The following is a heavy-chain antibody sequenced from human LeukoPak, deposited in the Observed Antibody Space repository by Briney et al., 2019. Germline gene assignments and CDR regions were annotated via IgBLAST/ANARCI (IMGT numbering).Heavy chain of an antibody. D-gene: IGHD4-17*01. V-gene: IGHV1-69*05. J-gene: IGHJ4*02. CDR1: GGTFSSYA. CDR3: ARDHGDYPYPEVTLDQ. Sequence: SVKVSCKASGGTFSSYAISWVRQAPGQGLEWMGGIIPIFGTANYAQKFQGRVTITTDESTSTAYMELSSLRSEDTAVYYCARDHGDYPYPEVTLDQWGQGTLVTVSS. CDR2: IIPIFGTA.